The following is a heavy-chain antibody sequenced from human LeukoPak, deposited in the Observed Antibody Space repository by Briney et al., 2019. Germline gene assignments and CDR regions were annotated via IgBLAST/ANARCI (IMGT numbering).Heavy chain of an antibody. CDR1: GFTLSSYD. Sequence: GRSLRLSCAASGFTLSSYDMHWVRQAPGKGLEWVAVISYDGSNKYYADSVKGRFTISRDNSKNTLFLQMNSLRAEDTAVYYCASLSIRRALRRREDNWFDPWGQGTLVTVSS. CDR3: ASLSIRRALRRREDNWFDP. D-gene: IGHD2/OR15-2a*01. J-gene: IGHJ5*02. CDR2: ISYDGSNK. V-gene: IGHV3-30*03.